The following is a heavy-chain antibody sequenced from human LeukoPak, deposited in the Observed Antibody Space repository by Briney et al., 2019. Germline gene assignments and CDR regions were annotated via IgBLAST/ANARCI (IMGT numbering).Heavy chain of an antibody. CDR1: GFTFSSYA. D-gene: IGHD3-22*01. CDR2: ISGSGGST. V-gene: IGHV3-23*01. CDR3: AKARYYDSSGLGQH. Sequence: GGSLRLSCAASGFTFSSYAMSWVRQAPGKGLESVSAISGSGGSTYYADSVKGRFTISRDNSKNTLYLQMNSLRAEDTAVYYCAKARYYDSSGLGQHWGQGTLVTVSS. J-gene: IGHJ1*01.